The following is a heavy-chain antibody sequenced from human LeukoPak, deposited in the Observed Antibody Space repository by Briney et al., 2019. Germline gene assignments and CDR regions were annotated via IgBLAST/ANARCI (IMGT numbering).Heavy chain of an antibody. J-gene: IGHJ4*02. Sequence: VASVKVSCKASGYTFTGYYMHWVRQAPGQGLEWMGWINPNSGGTNYAQKFQGRVTMTRDTSISTAYVELSRLRSDDTAVYYCARDVPDDFWSGYYSPNYFDYRGQGTLVTVSS. V-gene: IGHV1-2*02. CDR1: GYTFTGYY. CDR3: ARDVPDDFWSGYYSPNYFDY. D-gene: IGHD3-3*01. CDR2: INPNSGGT.